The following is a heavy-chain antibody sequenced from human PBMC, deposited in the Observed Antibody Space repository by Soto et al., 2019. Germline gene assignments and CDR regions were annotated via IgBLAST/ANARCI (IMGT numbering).Heavy chain of an antibody. CDR1: GFTYDDYD. CDR3: AKGWGGRYGGDSFDY. V-gene: IGHV3-9*01. D-gene: IGHD1-26*01. CDR2: ISWNSGRT. Sequence: EVQLVESGGGLVQPGRSLRLSCAASGFTYDDYDMHWVRQAPGKGLEWVSAISWNSGRTAYADSVKGRFTISRDNAKNSLYLQMNSLRAEDTAWYHCAKGWGGRYGGDSFDYWGQGTLVTVSS. J-gene: IGHJ4*02.